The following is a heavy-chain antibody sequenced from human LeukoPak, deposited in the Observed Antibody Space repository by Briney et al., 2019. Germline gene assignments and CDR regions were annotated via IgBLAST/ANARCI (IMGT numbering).Heavy chain of an antibody. J-gene: IGHJ5*02. CDR1: GYTFTSYG. V-gene: IGHV1-18*01. Sequence: ASVKVSCKASGYTFTSYGISWVRQAPGQGLEWMGWISAYDGNTNYAQKLQGRVTMTTDTSTSTAYMELRSLRSDDTAVYYCASTGYSSGWGNWFDPWGQGTLVTVSS. D-gene: IGHD6-19*01. CDR2: ISAYDGNT. CDR3: ASTGYSSGWGNWFDP.